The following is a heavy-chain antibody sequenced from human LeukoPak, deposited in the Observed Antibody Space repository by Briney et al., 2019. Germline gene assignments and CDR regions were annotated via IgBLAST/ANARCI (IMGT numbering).Heavy chain of an antibody. CDR3: AKDPGTVRDY. CDR2: ISGSGGST. V-gene: IGHV3-23*01. D-gene: IGHD4-17*01. CDR1: GFTFNSYA. Sequence: GGSLRLSXAASGFTFNSYAMSWVRQTPGKGLEWVSTISGSGGSTYYADSVKGRFTISRDNSKNTLYLQMNSLRAEDTAVYYCAKDPGTVRDYWGQGTLVTVSS. J-gene: IGHJ4*02.